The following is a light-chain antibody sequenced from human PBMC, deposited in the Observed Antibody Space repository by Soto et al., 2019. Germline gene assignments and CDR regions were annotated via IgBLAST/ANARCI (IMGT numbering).Light chain of an antibody. CDR3: QQRSS. Sequence: DIQMTQSPSSLSASVGDRVTITCRASQSVRKFLNYYQQKSGKDPKLLIYAAFSLQSGVPSRFSGSGSGTDFTLTISSLEPEDFAVYYCQQRSSFGGGTKVDIK. CDR2: AAF. J-gene: IGKJ4*01. V-gene: IGKV1-39*01. CDR1: QSVRKF.